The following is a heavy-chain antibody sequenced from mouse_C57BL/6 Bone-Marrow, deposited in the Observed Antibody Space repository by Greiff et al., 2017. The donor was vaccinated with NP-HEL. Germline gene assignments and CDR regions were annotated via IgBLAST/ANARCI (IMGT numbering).Heavy chain of an antibody. J-gene: IGHJ4*01. Sequence: DVKLQESGPGLVKPSQSLSLTCSVTGYSITSGYYWNWIRQFPGNKLEWMGYISYDGSNNYNPSLKNRISITLDTSKNQFFLKLNSVTTEDTATYYCARDRLLRYYAMDYWGQGTSVTVSS. CDR1: GYSITSGYY. CDR3: ARDRLLRYYAMDY. D-gene: IGHD1-1*01. CDR2: ISYDGSN. V-gene: IGHV3-6*01.